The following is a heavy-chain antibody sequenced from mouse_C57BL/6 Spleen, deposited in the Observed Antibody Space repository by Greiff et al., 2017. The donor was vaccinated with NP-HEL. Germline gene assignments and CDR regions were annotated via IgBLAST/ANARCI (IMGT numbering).Heavy chain of an antibody. J-gene: IGHJ3*01. CDR2: ISYDGSN. Sequence: DVQLQESGPGLVKPSQSLSLTCSVTGYSITSGYYWNWIRQFPGNKLEWMGYISYDGSNNYNPSLKNRISITRDTSKNQFFLKLNSVTTEDTATYYCARDRAQVSFAYWGQGTLVTVSA. CDR1: GYSITSGYY. CDR3: ARDRAQVSFAY. D-gene: IGHD3-2*02. V-gene: IGHV3-6*01.